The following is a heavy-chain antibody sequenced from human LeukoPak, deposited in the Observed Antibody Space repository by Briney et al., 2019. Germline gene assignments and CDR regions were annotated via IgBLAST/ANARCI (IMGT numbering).Heavy chain of an antibody. CDR3: ARNHGSGRGEWFDP. V-gene: IGHV4-4*02. J-gene: IGHJ5*02. D-gene: IGHD3-10*01. CDR2: IYYSGST. CDR1: GGSISSSNW. Sequence: ASGTLSLTCAVSGGSISSSNWWSWVRQPPGKGLEWIGEIYYSGSTKYNPSLKSRVTISVDTSKNQFSLKMSSVTAADTAVYYCARNHGSGRGEWFDPWGQGTLVTVSS.